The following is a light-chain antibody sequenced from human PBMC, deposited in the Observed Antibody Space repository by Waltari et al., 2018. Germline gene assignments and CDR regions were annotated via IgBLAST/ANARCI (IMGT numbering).Light chain of an antibody. CDR2: WAS. CDR1: PSVLYSSNNENY. CDR3: QQYYNTPLT. V-gene: IGKV4-1*01. Sequence: DIVMTQFSDSLAVSLDVRATINIKSSPSVLYSSNNENYLPWYQQKAGQPPKLLIIWASTRQSGVPDRFSGSGSGTDFTLTISSLQTEDVAVYYCQQYYNTPLTFGQGTKVEI. J-gene: IGKJ1*01.